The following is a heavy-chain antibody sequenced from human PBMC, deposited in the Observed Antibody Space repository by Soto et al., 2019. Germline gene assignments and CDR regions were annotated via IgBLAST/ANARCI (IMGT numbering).Heavy chain of an antibody. CDR2: FYYTEYT. V-gene: IGHV4-39*01. CDR1: GDCGSSDSHS. CDR3: VRLGGHCSSSSCFGFYVMDV. J-gene: IGHJ6*02. Sequence: SGTHGVKCAVAGDCGSSDSHSSGRVREPRTKILEWIATFYYTEYTPHYNPSLKSRVPISIDTSKNQFSLILTSVTAADTAVYYCVRLGGHCSSSSCFGFYVMDVWGQGTTVT. D-gene: IGHD2-2*01.